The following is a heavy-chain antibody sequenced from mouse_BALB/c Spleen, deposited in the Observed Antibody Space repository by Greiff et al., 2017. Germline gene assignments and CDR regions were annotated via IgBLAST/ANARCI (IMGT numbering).Heavy chain of an antibody. CDR1: GFSLSTSGMG. CDR3: ARTTATIAY. V-gene: IGHV8-12*01. J-gene: IGHJ3*01. CDR2: IYWDDDK. D-gene: IGHD1-2*01. Sequence: ESGPGILQPSQTLSLTCSFSGFSLSTSGMGVSWIRQPSGKGLEWLAHIYWDDDKRYNPSLKSRLTISKDTSRNQVFLKITSVDTADTATYYCARTTATIAYWGQGTLVTVSA.